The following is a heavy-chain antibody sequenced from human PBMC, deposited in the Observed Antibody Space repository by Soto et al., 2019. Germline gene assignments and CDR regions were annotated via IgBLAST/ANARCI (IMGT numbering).Heavy chain of an antibody. CDR2: IYPGDSDT. D-gene: IGHD6-13*01. J-gene: IGHJ4*02. Sequence: GESLKISCKGSGYSFTSYWIGWVRQMPGKGLEWMGIIYPGDSDTRYSPSFQGQVTISADKSISTAYLQWSSLKASDTAMYYCARGLSRFIAAPGALDYWGQGTLVTVSS. CDR1: GYSFTSYW. V-gene: IGHV5-51*01. CDR3: ARGLSRFIAAPGALDY.